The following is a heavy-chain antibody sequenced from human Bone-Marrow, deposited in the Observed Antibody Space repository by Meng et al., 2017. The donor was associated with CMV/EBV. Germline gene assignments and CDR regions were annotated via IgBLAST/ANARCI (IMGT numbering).Heavy chain of an antibody. Sequence: ASVKVSCKASGYTFTAYYMHWVRQAPGQGLEWMGWINPNSGGTNYAQKFQGRVTMTRDTSISTAYMELSRLRSDDTAVYYCARLKVVGHLTGWFDPWGQGTLVTVSS. D-gene: IGHD7-27*01. CDR3: ARLKVVGHLTGWFDP. CDR1: GYTFTAYY. CDR2: INPNSGGT. V-gene: IGHV1-2*02. J-gene: IGHJ5*02.